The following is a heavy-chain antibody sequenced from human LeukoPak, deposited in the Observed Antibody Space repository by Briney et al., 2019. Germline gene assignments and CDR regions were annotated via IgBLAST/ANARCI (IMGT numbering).Heavy chain of an antibody. D-gene: IGHD2-2*01. CDR3: AREGGYCSSTSCYHFDY. J-gene: IGHJ4*02. V-gene: IGHV3-64*01. Sequence: PGGSLRLSCAASGFTFSSYAMSWVRQAPGKGLEYVSAISSNGGSTYYANSVKGRFTISRDNSKNTLYLQMGSLRAEDMAVYYCAREGGYCSSTSCYHFDYWGQGTLVTVSS. CDR2: ISSNGGST. CDR1: GFTFSSYA.